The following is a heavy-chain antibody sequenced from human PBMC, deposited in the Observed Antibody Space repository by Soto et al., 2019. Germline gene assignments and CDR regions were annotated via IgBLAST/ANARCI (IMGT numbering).Heavy chain of an antibody. V-gene: IGHV1-69*01. CDR2: IIPIFGTA. CDR1: GGTFSSYA. Sequence: QVQLVQSGAEVKKPGSSVKVSCKASGGTFSSYAIRWVRQAPGQGLEWMGGIIPIFGTANYAQKFQGRVTITADESTSTAYMELSSLRSEDTAVYYCASWVGRYSTNGVSDYWGPGTLVTVCS. D-gene: IGHD2-8*01. CDR3: ASWVGRYSTNGVSDY. J-gene: IGHJ4*02.